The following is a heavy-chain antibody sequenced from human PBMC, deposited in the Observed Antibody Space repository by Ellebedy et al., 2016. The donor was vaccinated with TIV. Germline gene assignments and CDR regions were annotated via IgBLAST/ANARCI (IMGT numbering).Heavy chain of an antibody. Sequence: MPSETLSLTCTVSGGSISSSSYYWGWIRQPPGKGLEWVASIYYTGTTYYNPSLKSRVTISLDTSKNPVSMKLTSVTAADTAVYYCASTLTITIFLYWGQGTPVTVSS. V-gene: IGHV4-39*07. CDR1: GGSISSSSYY. CDR3: ASTLTITIFLY. D-gene: IGHD3-10*02. J-gene: IGHJ4*02. CDR2: IYYTGTT.